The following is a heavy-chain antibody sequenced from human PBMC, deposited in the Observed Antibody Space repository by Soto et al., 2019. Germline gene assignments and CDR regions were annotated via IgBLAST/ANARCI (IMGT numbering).Heavy chain of an antibody. CDR1: GDSVSSNSAA. D-gene: IGHD3-16*01. CDR3: ARAYWGWDFYYYGMDV. CDR2: TYYRSKWYN. V-gene: IGHV6-1*01. J-gene: IGHJ6*02. Sequence: PSQTLSLTCAISGDSVSSNSAAWNWIRQSPSRGLEWLGRTYYRSKWYNDYAVSVKGRITINPDTSKNQFSLQLNSVTPEDTAVHYCARAYWGWDFYYYGMDVWGQGTTVTVSS.